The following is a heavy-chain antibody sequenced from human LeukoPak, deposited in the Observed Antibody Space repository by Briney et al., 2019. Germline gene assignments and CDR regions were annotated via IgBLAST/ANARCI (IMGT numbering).Heavy chain of an antibody. V-gene: IGHV1-69*13. J-gene: IGHJ5*02. Sequence: GASVKVSCKASGGTFSSYAISWVRQAPGQGLESMGGIIPIFGTANYAQKFQGRVTITADESTSTAYMELSSLRSEDTAVYYCARVLGQQLSWFDPWGQGTLVTVSS. CDR1: GGTFSSYA. CDR3: ARVLGQQLSWFDP. D-gene: IGHD6-13*01. CDR2: IIPIFGTA.